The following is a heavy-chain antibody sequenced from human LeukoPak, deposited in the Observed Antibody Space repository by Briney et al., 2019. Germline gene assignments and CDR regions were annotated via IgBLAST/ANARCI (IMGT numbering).Heavy chain of an antibody. V-gene: IGHV3-30-3*02. CDR1: GFTFSSYA. CDR3: AKDRGAAGEIQRVTY. CDR2: ISYDGSNK. Sequence: QPGGSLRLSCAASGFTFSSYAMHWVRQAPGKGLEWVAVISYDGSNKYYADSVKGRFTISSDSSENTLYLQMNSLRAEDTALYYCAKDRGAAGEIQRVTYWGRGALVTVSS. J-gene: IGHJ4*02. D-gene: IGHD6-13*01.